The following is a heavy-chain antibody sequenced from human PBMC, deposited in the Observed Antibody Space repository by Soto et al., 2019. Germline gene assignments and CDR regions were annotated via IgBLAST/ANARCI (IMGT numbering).Heavy chain of an antibody. CDR1: GFTFSNAW. D-gene: IGHD3-16*02. CDR3: TRAYYDYGWGSYRIDYYYGMDV. Sequence: PGGSLRLSCAASGFTFSNAWMNWVRQAPGKGLEWVGRIKSKTDGGTTDYAAPVKGRFTISRDDSKNTLYLQMNSLKTEDTAVYYCTRAYYDYGWGSYRIDYYYGMDVWGRGTAVTVSS. J-gene: IGHJ6*02. V-gene: IGHV3-15*07. CDR2: IKSKTDGGTT.